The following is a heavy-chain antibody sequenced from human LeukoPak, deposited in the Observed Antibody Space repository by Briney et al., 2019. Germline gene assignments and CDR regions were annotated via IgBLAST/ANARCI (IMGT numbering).Heavy chain of an antibody. CDR1: GFTFSSYA. V-gene: IGHV3-23*01. CDR3: AIFGDYTGKYYFDY. D-gene: IGHD4-17*01. J-gene: IGHJ4*02. Sequence: GGSLRLSCAASGFTFSSYAMSWVRQAPGKGLEWVSAISGSGGSTYYAGSVKGRFTISRDNSKNTLYLQMNSLRAEDTAVYYCAIFGDYTGKYYFDYWGQGTLVTVSS. CDR2: ISGSGGST.